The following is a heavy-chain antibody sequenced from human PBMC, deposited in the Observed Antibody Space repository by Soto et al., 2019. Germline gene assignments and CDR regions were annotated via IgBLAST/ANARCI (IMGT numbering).Heavy chain of an antibody. CDR3: AREYCTSPSCYGVDY. J-gene: IGHJ4*02. Sequence: QVQLVQSGAEVKMPGASVKVSCKASVDTFTTYGISWVRQAPGQGLEWMGWISGYNDNTKYAQKFQGRVIMTADTSTSTAYLELRTVTSDDTAVSYCAREYCTSPSCYGVDYWGQGTLVTVSS. D-gene: IGHD2-2*01. CDR1: VDTFTTYG. V-gene: IGHV1-18*01. CDR2: ISGYNDNT.